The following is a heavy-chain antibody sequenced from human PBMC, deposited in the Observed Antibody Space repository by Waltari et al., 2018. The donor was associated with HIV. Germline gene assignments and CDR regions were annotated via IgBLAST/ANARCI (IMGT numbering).Heavy chain of an antibody. V-gene: IGHV4-61*02. CDR2: IYPSGST. CDR3: ARKYCSGGSCYWYFDL. CDR1: GCSISSGSYY. D-gene: IGHD2-15*01. J-gene: IGHJ2*01. Sequence: QVQLQESGPGLVKPSQTLSLTCTVSGCSISSGSYYWSWIRQPAGKGLEWIGHIYPSGSTNYNPSLKSRVTISVDTYKNQFSLKLNSVTAADTAVYYCARKYCSGGSCYWYFDLWGRGTLVTVSS.